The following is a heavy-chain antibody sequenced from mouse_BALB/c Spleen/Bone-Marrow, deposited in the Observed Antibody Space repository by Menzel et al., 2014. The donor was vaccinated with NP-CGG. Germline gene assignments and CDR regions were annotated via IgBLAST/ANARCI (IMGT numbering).Heavy chain of an antibody. J-gene: IGHJ3*01. CDR3: AREDYDWFAY. D-gene: IGHD2-4*01. Sequence: EVKLVESGGGLVQPGGSLKLSCAASGFTFSSYGMSWVRQTPDKRLELVATINSNGGSTYYPDSVKGRFIISRDNAKNTLYLQMSSLKSEDTAMYYCAREDYDWFAYWGQGTLVTVSA. V-gene: IGHV5-6-3*01. CDR2: INSNGGST. CDR1: GFTFSSYG.